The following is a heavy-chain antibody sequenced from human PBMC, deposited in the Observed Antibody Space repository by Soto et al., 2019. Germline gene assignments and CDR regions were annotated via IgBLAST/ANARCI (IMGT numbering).Heavy chain of an antibody. Sequence: VGSLRLSCAASGFSFTNAGMSWVRQAPGKGLEWIGRIKSKTDGATTDYAGPVKGRFTISRDDSKKTLFVQMNGLKTEDTAVYYCTTIIPNGTWDLGPWGQGTLVTVSS. D-gene: IGHD1-26*01. CDR2: IKSKTDGATT. CDR1: GFSFTNAG. CDR3: TTIIPNGTWDLGP. J-gene: IGHJ5*02. V-gene: IGHV3-15*05.